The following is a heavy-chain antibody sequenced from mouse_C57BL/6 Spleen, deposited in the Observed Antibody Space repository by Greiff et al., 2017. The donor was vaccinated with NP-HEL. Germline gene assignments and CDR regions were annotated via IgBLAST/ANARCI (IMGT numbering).Heavy chain of an antibody. CDR3: ARELDSSAWFAY. Sequence: VQLQQSGPELVKPGASVKISCKASGYAFSSSWMNWVKQRPGKGLEWIGRIYPGDGDTNYNGKFKGKATLTADKSSSTAYMQLSSLTSEDSAVYFCARELDSSAWFAYWGQGTLVTVSA. J-gene: IGHJ3*01. CDR2: IYPGDGDT. CDR1: GYAFSSSW. D-gene: IGHD3-2*02. V-gene: IGHV1-82*01.